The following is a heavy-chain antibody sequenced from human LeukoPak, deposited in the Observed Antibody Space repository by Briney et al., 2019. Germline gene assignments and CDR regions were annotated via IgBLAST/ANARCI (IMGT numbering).Heavy chain of an antibody. CDR3: ARDDGRLYFDY. CDR1: GGSVTRDNYY. D-gene: IGHD2-15*01. J-gene: IGHJ4*02. V-gene: IGHV4-61*02. Sequence: TLSLTCTVSGGSVTRDNYYWSWIRQPAGKGLEWIGRIYASGSTNYNPSLKSRVTMSVDTSKNQFSLKLSSVTAADTAVYYCARDDGRLYFDYWGQGTLVTVSS. CDR2: IYASGST.